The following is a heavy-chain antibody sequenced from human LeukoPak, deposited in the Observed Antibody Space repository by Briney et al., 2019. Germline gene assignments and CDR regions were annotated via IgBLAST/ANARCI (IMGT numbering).Heavy chain of an antibody. CDR1: GFTFSTYD. CDR3: VRRNDADY. CDR2: ISGGTNYM. V-gene: IGHV3-21*01. D-gene: IGHD1-1*01. Sequence: PGGSLRLSCAASGFTFSTYDMNWVRQAPGKELEWVSFISGGTNYMYYADSVKGRFTISRDNAKSSLYLQMNSLRADDTAVYYCVRRNDADYWGQGTLVTVSS. J-gene: IGHJ4*02.